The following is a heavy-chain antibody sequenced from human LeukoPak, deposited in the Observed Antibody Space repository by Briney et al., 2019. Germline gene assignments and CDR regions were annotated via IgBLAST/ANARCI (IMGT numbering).Heavy chain of an antibody. V-gene: IGHV1-3*03. CDR2: INAANGDT. CDR1: GYTFTSYA. Sequence: ASVKVSCKASGYTFTSYAMHWVRQAPGQRLEWMGWINAANGDTKYSQEFQGRVTITRDTSANTAYMELSSLRSGDTAVYYCARNGDIVVPELAYYYYYMDVWGKGTTVTISS. CDR3: ARNGDIVVPELAYYYYYMDV. J-gene: IGHJ6*03. D-gene: IGHD2-2*01.